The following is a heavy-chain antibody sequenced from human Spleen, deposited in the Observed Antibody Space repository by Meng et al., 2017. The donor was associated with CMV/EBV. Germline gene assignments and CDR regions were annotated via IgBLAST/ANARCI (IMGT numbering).Heavy chain of an antibody. D-gene: IGHD5-18*01. J-gene: IGHJ6*02. CDR1: GGTFSNYV. Sequence: SVKVSCKASGGTFSNYVITWVRQAPGQGLEWMGGIIPIYGTENYAQKFQGRVTMTRDTSISTVYMELSSLSSEDTAVYYCAREGRYSHGNDDYYGMDVWGQGTTVTVSS. V-gene: IGHV1-69*05. CDR3: AREGRYSHGNDDYYGMDV. CDR2: IIPIYGTE.